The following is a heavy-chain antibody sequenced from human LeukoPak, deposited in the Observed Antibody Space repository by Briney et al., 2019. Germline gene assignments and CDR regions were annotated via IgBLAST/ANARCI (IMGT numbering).Heavy chain of an antibody. Sequence: ASVKVSCKASGYIFITYYMHWVRQAPGQGLEWMGIINPSGDSTSYAQKFQGRVTMTRDTSTSTVYMELSSLRSEDTAVYYCARVTETLYSSSWYGSTSGTLSASDYWGQGTLVTVSS. CDR3: ARVTETLYSSSWYGSTSGTLSASDY. D-gene: IGHD6-13*01. CDR1: GYIFITYY. CDR2: INPSGDST. J-gene: IGHJ4*02. V-gene: IGHV1-46*01.